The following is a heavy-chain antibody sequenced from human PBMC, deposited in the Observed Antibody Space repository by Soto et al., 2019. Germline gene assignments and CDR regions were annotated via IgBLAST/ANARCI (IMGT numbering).Heavy chain of an antibody. J-gene: IGHJ6*02. Sequence: ASVKVSCKASGYTFTSYGISWVRQAPGQGLEWMGWISAYNGNTNYAQKLQGRVTMTTDTSTSTAYMELRSLRSDDTAVYYCAILVRYDILTGYSSYYYYGMDVWGQGTTVTVSS. D-gene: IGHD3-9*01. CDR1: GYTFTSYG. CDR3: AILVRYDILTGYSSYYYYGMDV. CDR2: ISAYNGNT. V-gene: IGHV1-18*01.